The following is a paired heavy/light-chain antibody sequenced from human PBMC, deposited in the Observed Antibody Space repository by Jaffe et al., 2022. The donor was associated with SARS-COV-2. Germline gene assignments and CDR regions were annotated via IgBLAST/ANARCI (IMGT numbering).Light chain of an antibody. Sequence: EVVLTQSPGTLSLSPGERATLSCRASQSISSNYLAWFQQKPGQAPRLLISSASSRATRVPDRFSGSGSGTDFILTISRLEPEDFAVYYCHQYGTSPLTFGGGTRVEIK. CDR2: SAS. CDR3: HQYGTSPLT. J-gene: IGKJ4*01. V-gene: IGKV3-20*01. CDR1: QSISSNY.
Heavy chain of an antibody. J-gene: IGHJ5*02. V-gene: IGHV1-3*01. CDR2: SNAGHGNT. CDR1: GYSFTTHT. Sequence: QVQLVQSGAEVKKPGASVKVSCKASGYSFTTHTLHWVRQAPGQRLEWLGWSNAGHGNTYYSQKFQNRITFTSDTSATTAYMELSSLQFEDTGVYFCARDDGNTWLLDLWGQGTFVTVSS. CDR3: ARDDGNTWLLDL. D-gene: IGHD5-12*01.